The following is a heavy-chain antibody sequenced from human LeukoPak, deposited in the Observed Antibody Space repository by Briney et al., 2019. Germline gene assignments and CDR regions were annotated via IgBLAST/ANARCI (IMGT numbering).Heavy chain of an antibody. D-gene: IGHD3-22*01. CDR1: GGSISSFY. CDR2: IYHSGST. V-gene: IGHV4-59*01. CDR3: ARGGGYFHFDY. J-gene: IGHJ4*02. Sequence: SETLSLTCTVSGGSISSFYWSWIRQPPGKGLEWIGYIYHSGSTNYNPSLKSRLTISVDTSKNQFSLKLSSVTAADTAVYYCARGGGYFHFDYWGQGTLVAVSS.